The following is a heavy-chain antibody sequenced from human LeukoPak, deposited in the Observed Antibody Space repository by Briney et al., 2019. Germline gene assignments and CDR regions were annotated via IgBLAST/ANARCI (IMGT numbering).Heavy chain of an antibody. Sequence: GGSLRLSCAAPGFTFSSYAMHWVRQAPGKGLEWVAVISYDGSNKYYADSVKGRFTISRDNSKNTLYLQMNSLRAEDTAVYYCAKELGDYEGMDVWGQGTTVTVSS. J-gene: IGHJ6*02. CDR3: AKELGDYEGMDV. V-gene: IGHV3-30*04. CDR1: GFTFSSYA. CDR2: ISYDGSNK.